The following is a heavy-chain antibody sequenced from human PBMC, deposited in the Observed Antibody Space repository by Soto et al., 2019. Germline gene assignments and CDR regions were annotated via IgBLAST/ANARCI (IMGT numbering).Heavy chain of an antibody. CDR3: ATVKHLGDFDY. V-gene: IGHV4-31*01. CDR2: IYYSGST. D-gene: IGHD3-3*02. J-gene: IGHJ4*02. CDR1: GGTIXSGGYY. Sequence: SETLSLTCSVSGGTIXSGGYYWSWNRQHRGSGLECIGYIYYSGSTYYNPSLKSPVTISVDTSKTPFSLKLSSVPASDTAVYYCATVKHLGDFDYWGQGTLVTVSS.